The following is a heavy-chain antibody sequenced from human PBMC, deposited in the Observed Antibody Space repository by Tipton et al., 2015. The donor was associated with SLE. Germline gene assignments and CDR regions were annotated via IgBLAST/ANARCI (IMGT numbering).Heavy chain of an antibody. J-gene: IGHJ4*02. CDR3: ARRTSGYAPDY. CDR1: GGSITSSGFY. V-gene: IGHV4-39*07. CDR2: IDYSGRT. Sequence: LRLSCTVSGGSITSSGFYWGWLRQPPGKGLEWIGSIDYSGRTYYTPSLKSQVTISVDTSKNQFSLKLSSVTAADTAFYYCARRTSGYAPDYWGQGTLVTVSS. D-gene: IGHD5-12*01.